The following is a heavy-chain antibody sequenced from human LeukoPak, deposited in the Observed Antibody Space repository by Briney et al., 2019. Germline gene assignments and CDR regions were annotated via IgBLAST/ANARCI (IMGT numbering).Heavy chain of an antibody. J-gene: IGHJ6*02. V-gene: IGHV3-30*18. CDR2: ISYDGINK. Sequence: SGGSLRLSCAASGFTFSSYCMHWVRQAPGKGLEWVAVISYDGINKYYADSVKGRFTISRDNSKNTLYLQMNSLRAEDTAVYYCAKAKYSSGWDYYYYGMDVWGQGTTVTVSS. CDR3: AKAKYSSGWDYYYYGMDV. CDR1: GFTFSSYC. D-gene: IGHD6-19*01.